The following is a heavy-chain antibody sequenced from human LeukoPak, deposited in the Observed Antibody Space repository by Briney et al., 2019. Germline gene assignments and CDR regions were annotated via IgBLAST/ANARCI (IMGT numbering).Heavy chain of an antibody. CDR2: INPNSGGT. CDR3: AIPYGNDAFDI. V-gene: IGHV1-2*02. Sequence: ASVKVSCKASGYIFTDYYIHWVRQAPGQGLEWMGWINPNSGGTNYAQKFQGRVTMTRDTSISTAYMELSRLRSDDTAVYYCAIPYGNDAFDIWGQGTMVTVPS. J-gene: IGHJ3*02. D-gene: IGHD3-10*01. CDR1: GYIFTDYY.